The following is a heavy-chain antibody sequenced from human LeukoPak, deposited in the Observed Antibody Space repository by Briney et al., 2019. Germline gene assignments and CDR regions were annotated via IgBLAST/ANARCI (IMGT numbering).Heavy chain of an antibody. CDR3: ARGPRTQYYGMTS. J-gene: IGHJ6*04. Sequence: SETLSLTCAVYGGSFSGYYWSWIRQPPGKGLEWIGEINHSGSTNYNPSLKSRVTISVDTSKNQFSLKLSSVTAADTAVYYCARGPRTQYYGMTSGAKGPRSPSPQ. CDR1: GGSFSGYY. D-gene: IGHD1-1*01. CDR2: INHSGST. V-gene: IGHV4-34*01.